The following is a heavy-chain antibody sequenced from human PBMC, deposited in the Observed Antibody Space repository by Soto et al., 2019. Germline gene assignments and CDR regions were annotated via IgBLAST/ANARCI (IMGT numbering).Heavy chain of an antibody. CDR1: GGSFSTNH. Sequence: QVQLHQWGAGLVRPSETLALTCAVNGGSFSTNHWNWIRQSPGKGLEWIGEISPDGATNFNPTLKIRLSVSVETSKRLFSLHLTSLTAADTAVYFCARGLAAQSFYFDFWGQGTLVTVSS. J-gene: IGHJ4*02. CDR3: ARGLAAQSFYFDF. CDR2: ISPDGAT. V-gene: IGHV4-34*01. D-gene: IGHD3-16*02.